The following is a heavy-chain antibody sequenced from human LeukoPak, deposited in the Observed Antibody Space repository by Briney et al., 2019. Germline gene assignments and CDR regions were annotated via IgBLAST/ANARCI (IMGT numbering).Heavy chain of an antibody. Sequence: PGGSLRLSCAAYGFTFSDYYMSWLRQAPGKGLEWVSSIGFSGSPIYYADSVKGRFTISRDNAKNSLFLQINSLRAEDTAVYYCARRTPQRALDNWGQGILVTVSS. J-gene: IGHJ4*02. D-gene: IGHD5-24*01. CDR2: IGFSGSPI. CDR1: GFTFSDYY. V-gene: IGHV3-11*01. CDR3: ARRTPQRALDN.